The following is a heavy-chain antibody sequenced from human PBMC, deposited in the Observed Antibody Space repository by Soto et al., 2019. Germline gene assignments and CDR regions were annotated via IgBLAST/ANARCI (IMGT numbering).Heavy chain of an antibody. CDR1: GGSISSYY. D-gene: IGHD1-1*01. Sequence: PSETLSLTCTVSGGSISSYYWSWIRQPPGKGLEWIGYIYYSGSTNYNPSLKSQVTISVDTSKNQFSLKLSSVTAADTAVYYCARVREREAADDYFDYWGQGTLVTVSS. J-gene: IGHJ4*02. V-gene: IGHV4-59*01. CDR3: ARVREREAADDYFDY. CDR2: IYYSGST.